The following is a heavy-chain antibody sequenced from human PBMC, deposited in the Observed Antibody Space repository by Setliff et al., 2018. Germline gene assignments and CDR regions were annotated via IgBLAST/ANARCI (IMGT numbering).Heavy chain of an antibody. V-gene: IGHV3-74*01. Sequence: SCKASGYTFTDYGVSWVRQAPGLGLEWVSRINGDATIAHYADSVKGRFTISRDNARNALYLQMVSLRGEDTGVYFCAALDWGENFYNVDVWGKGTTVTVSS. J-gene: IGHJ6*03. CDR3: AALDWGENFYNVDV. D-gene: IGHD7-27*01. CDR1: GYTFTDYG. CDR2: INGDATIA.